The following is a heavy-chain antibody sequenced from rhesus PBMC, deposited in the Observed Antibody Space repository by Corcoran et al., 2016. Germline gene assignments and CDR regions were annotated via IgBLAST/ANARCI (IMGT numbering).Heavy chain of an antibody. CDR3: ARDRGWNDGYGLDS. Sequence: QVQLQESGPGLVKPSETLSLTCAVSGGSISSSYYYWSWIRQAPGKGLEWMGYIAYSGSTSYNPSLKSRVTISRDTSKNQFSLKLSSVTAADTAVDYCARDRGWNDGYGLDSWGQGVVVTVSS. V-gene: IGHV4-122*02. D-gene: IGHD1-14*01. J-gene: IGHJ6*01. CDR2: IAYSGST. CDR1: GGSISSSYYY.